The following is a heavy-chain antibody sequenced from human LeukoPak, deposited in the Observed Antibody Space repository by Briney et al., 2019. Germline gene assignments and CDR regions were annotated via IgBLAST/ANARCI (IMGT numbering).Heavy chain of an antibody. CDR1: GFSFNDYW. V-gene: IGHV3-7*01. CDR2: INGDESQK. Sequence: GGSLRLSCAASGFSFNDYWVTWIRQIPGKGLEWVANINGDESQKYYVNSVKGRFTISRDNAKDSVYLEMNSLRAEDTAVYYCTRDSGWLRLYYWGQGTLVTVSS. D-gene: IGHD5-12*01. CDR3: TRDSGWLRLYY. J-gene: IGHJ4*02.